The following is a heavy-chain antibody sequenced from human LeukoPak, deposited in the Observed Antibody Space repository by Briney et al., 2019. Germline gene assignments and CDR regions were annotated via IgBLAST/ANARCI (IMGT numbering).Heavy chain of an antibody. V-gene: IGHV4-59*01. CDR3: ARSTSPTIGPDY. J-gene: IGHJ4*02. D-gene: IGHD2-2*01. CDR1: GGSISPYY. CDR2: ILYSGTT. Sequence: SETLSLTCTVSGGSISPYYWSWIRQTPGKGLEWIGYILYSGTTTNYSPSLKSRVTISVDTSKNQFSLKLSSVTAADTAVYYCARSTSPTIGPDYWGQGTLVTVSS.